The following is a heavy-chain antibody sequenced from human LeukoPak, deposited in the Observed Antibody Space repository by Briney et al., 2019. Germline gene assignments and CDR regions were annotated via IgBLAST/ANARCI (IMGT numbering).Heavy chain of an antibody. V-gene: IGHV4-59*12. Sequence: PSETLSLTCTVSGGSISSYYWSWIRQPPGKGLEWIGYIYYSGSTNYNPSLKSRVTISVDTSKNQFSLKLSSVTAADTAVYYCARRYGAGAVRYWGQGTLVTVSS. CDR3: ARRYGAGAVRY. D-gene: IGHD3-10*01. CDR2: IYYSGST. CDR1: GGSISSYY. J-gene: IGHJ4*02.